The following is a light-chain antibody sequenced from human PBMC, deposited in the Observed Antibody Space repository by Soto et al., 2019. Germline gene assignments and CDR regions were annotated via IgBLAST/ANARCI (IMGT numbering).Light chain of an antibody. V-gene: IGKV1-8*01. CDR2: AAS. J-gene: IGKJ1*01. CDR1: QGISSY. Sequence: AIRMTQSPSSFSASTGDRVTITCRASQGISSYLAWYQQKPGKAPKLLIYAASTLQSGVPSRFSGSGSGTDFTLTFSCLQSEDFATYYCQQYYSYPRTFGQGT. CDR3: QQYYSYPRT.